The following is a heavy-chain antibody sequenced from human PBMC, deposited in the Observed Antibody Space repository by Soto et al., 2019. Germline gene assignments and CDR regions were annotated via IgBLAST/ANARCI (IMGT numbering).Heavy chain of an antibody. CDR3: ARGVIVPTTLVH. D-gene: IGHD5-12*01. CDR1: GGSVRSDRYY. J-gene: IGHJ4*01. V-gene: IGHV4-31*03. CDR2: IYFSGDA. Sequence: QVQLQESGPGLVKPSQTLSLTCTVSGGSVRSDRYYWSWIRQRPGKGQEWIGYIYFSGDAYYNPHLQSGXAISVDTSKNQFSLNLNSVTAADTAVYYSARGVIVPTTLVHWGQGALVTVSP.